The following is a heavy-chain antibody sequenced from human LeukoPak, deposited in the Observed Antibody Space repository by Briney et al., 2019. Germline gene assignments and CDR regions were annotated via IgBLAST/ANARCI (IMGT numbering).Heavy chain of an antibody. J-gene: IGHJ4*02. CDR3: AKAHSGSWNEFDY. CDR1: GFTFSSYA. Sequence: GGSLRLSCAASGFTFSSYAMSWVRQAPGKGLEWVSGISGSGGSIYYADSVKGRFTISRDNSKNTLYLQMNNLRAEDTAVYYCAKAHSGSWNEFDYWGQGTLVTVSS. CDR2: ISGSGGSI. D-gene: IGHD1-26*01. V-gene: IGHV3-23*01.